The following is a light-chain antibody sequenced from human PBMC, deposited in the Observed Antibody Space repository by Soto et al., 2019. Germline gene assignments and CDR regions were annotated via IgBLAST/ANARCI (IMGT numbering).Light chain of an antibody. CDR3: SSYAGSNKRV. Sequence: QSALTQPPSASGFPGQSVTISCTGTSSDVGGYNYVSWYQQHPGKAPKLMIYEVTKRPSGVPDRFSGSKSGNTASLTVSGLQAEDEADYYCSSYAGSNKRVFGTGTKVTVL. V-gene: IGLV2-8*01. CDR1: SSDVGGYNY. J-gene: IGLJ1*01. CDR2: EVT.